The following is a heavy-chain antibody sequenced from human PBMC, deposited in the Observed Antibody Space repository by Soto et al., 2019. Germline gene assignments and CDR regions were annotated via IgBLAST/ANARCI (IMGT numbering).Heavy chain of an antibody. D-gene: IGHD4-17*01. CDR3: ARDTDYGSWVDYFDP. Sequence: EVLLVESGGGLVQPGGSLRLSCAGSGFTFSRHWMTWVRQAPGKGLEWVANIKKDGSEEYYVDSVKGRFTISRDNAKCSLFLQTNRLRAEDTAVYYCARDTDYGSWVDYFDPWCQGTLVTVSP. CDR2: IKKDGSEE. CDR1: GFTFSRHW. V-gene: IGHV3-7*04. J-gene: IGHJ5*02.